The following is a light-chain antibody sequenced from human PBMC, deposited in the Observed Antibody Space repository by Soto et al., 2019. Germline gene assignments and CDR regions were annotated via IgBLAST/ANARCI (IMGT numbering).Light chain of an antibody. CDR1: QSVSSNY. CDR2: GAS. Sequence: IVLTQSPGTLSLSPGGRATLSCRASQSVSSNYLAWFQQKPGQAPRLLMFGASSRATGIPDRFSGSGSGTDFSLIISRLEHEDFAVYYCQQYGSSPWTFGQGTKVDIK. CDR3: QQYGSSPWT. J-gene: IGKJ1*01. V-gene: IGKV3-20*01.